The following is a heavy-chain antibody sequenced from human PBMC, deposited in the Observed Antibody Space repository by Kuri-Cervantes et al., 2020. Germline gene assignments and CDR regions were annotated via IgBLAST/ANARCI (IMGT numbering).Heavy chain of an antibody. CDR2: INHSGST. D-gene: IGHD4-17*01. CDR3: ARQSRVHYGDYYYFDY. J-gene: IGHJ4*02. Sequence: GSLRLSCAVYGGSFSGYYWSWIRQPPGKGLEWIGEINHSGSTNYNPSLKSRVTISVDTSKNQFSLKLSSVTAADTAVYYCARQSRVHYGDYYYFDYWGQGTLVTVSS. V-gene: IGHV4-34*01. CDR1: GGSFSGYY.